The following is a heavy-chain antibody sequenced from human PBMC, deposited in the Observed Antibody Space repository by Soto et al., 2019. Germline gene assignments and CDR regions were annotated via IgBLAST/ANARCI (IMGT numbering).Heavy chain of an antibody. Sequence: QVQMVQSGAEVKKPGASVKVSCKASGHTFTGHHMHWVRQAPGQGLEWMGLIDLDIGDTKYAQKFQGRVTSTRDTSITTAYMELRAMRSDDTAVYYCGLEPTGTAGFDYWGQGTLVTVSS. CDR3: GLEPTGTAGFDY. CDR1: GHTFTGHH. V-gene: IGHV1-2*02. CDR2: IDLDIGDT. D-gene: IGHD2-21*02. J-gene: IGHJ4*02.